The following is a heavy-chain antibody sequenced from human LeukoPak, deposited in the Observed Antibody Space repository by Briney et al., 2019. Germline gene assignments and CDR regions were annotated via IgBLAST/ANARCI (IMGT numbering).Heavy chain of an antibody. V-gene: IGHV3-23*01. CDR1: GFTFSSYA. J-gene: IGHJ4*02. CDR3: AKVQAAVGGYYDISGYSHPFFDN. Sequence: SGGSLRLSCAASGFTFSSYAMSWVRQAPGKGLEWVSAISGSGGSTYYADSVKGRFTISRDNSKNTLYLQMNSLRAEDTAVYYCAKVQAAVGGYYDISGYSHPFFDNWGQGTLVTVSS. D-gene: IGHD3-22*01. CDR2: ISGSGGST.